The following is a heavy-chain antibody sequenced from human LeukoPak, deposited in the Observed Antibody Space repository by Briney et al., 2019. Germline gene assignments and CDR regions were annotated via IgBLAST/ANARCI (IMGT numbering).Heavy chain of an antibody. D-gene: IGHD3-9*01. CDR3: ARVRAYFDWSPPTGGEAVDV. J-gene: IGHJ3*01. CDR2: ISSSSSTI. CDR1: GFTFSSYS. V-gene: IGHV3-48*02. Sequence: GGSLRLSCAASGFTFSSYSMNWVRQAPGKGLEWVSYISSSSSTIYYADSVKGRFTISRDNAKNSLYLQMNSLRDEDTAVYYCARVRAYFDWSPPTGGEAVDVWGQGTMVIVSS.